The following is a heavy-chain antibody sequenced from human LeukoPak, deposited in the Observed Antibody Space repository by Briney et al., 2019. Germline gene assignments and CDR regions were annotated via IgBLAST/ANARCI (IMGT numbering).Heavy chain of an antibody. CDR2: IWNNGGNK. D-gene: IGHD6-19*01. CDR3: ARAIYSSAWYGMDV. V-gene: IGHV3-33*08. J-gene: IGHJ6*04. CDR1: GFTFSSYA. Sequence: GGSLRLSCSASGFTFSSYAMHWVRQAPGEGLEWVAVIWNNGGNKYYADSVKGRFTISRDNSMNTLYLQMNSLRAEDTAVYYCARAIYSSAWYGMDVWGKGTTVTVAS.